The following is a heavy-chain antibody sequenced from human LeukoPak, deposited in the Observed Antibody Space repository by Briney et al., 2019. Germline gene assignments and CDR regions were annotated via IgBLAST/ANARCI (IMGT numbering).Heavy chain of an antibody. CDR3: ARNLGSSVGWYVDY. J-gene: IGHJ4*02. D-gene: IGHD6-19*01. Sequence: PGGSLRLSCAASGFTFSTYAIHWVRQAPGKGLEWVAVISYDGSRKYYADSVEGRFTISRDNSKNTLYLQMNSLRAEDTAVFYCARNLGSSVGWYVDYWGQGTLVTVSS. CDR1: GFTFSTYA. CDR2: ISYDGSRK. V-gene: IGHV3-30-3*01.